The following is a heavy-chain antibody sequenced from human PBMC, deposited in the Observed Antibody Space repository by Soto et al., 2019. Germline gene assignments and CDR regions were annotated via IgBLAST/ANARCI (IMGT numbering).Heavy chain of an antibody. D-gene: IGHD1-1*01. CDR2: MSHSGGT. Sequence: QVQLQQWGAGLLKPSETLSLTCAVYGGFVSSGSYYWSWIRQPPGKGLEWIGEMSHSGGTHFNPDHRCRVTISVDTSKNQFALKMSSVTAADTALYYCARVERGTATTVVDAFDIWGPGTMVTVSS. V-gene: IGHV4-34*01. CDR1: GGFVSSGSYY. CDR3: ARVERGTATTVVDAFDI. J-gene: IGHJ3*02.